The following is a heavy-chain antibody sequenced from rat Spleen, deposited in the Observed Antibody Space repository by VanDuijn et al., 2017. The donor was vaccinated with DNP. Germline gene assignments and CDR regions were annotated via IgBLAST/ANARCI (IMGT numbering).Heavy chain of an antibody. D-gene: IGHD1-7*01. CDR1: GFLFNNDW. V-gene: IGHV5-31*01. Sequence: EVKLVESGGDLVQPGRSLRLSCEGSGFLFNNDWLTWIRQAPGKGLEWVASISSNIDTTYHSDSVKGRFTISRDNAKSILYLQMDSLRSEDTATYFCATHDWQGWGQGVMVTVSS. CDR3: ATHDWQG. J-gene: IGHJ2*01. CDR2: ISSNIDTT.